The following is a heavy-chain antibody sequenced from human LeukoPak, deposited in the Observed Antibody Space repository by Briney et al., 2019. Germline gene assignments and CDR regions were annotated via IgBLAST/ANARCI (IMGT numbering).Heavy chain of an antibody. J-gene: IGHJ4*02. CDR2: ISYDGSNK. D-gene: IGHD3-10*01. CDR3: ARGGGSMVRGVIGAPFDY. CDR1: GFTFSSYA. Sequence: GGSLRLSCAASGFTFSSYAMHWVRQAPGKGLEWVAVISYDGSNKYYADSVKGRFTISRDNAKNSLYLQMNSLRAEDTAVYYCARGGGSMVRGVIGAPFDYWGQGTLVTVSS. V-gene: IGHV3-30-3*01.